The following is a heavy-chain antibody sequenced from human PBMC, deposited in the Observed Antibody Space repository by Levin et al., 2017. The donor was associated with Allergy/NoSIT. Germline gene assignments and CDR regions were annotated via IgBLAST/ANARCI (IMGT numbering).Heavy chain of an antibody. CDR3: ARSAEPESSDYNWFDP. CDR1: GGTFSRNA. J-gene: IGHJ5*02. CDR2: IIPIVGIT. D-gene: IGHD3-22*01. Sequence: KISCKASGGTFSRNAINWVRQAPGQGLEWMGRIIPIVGITTYAQKFQGTVTITADKSTSTAYMELSSLRSEDTAVYYCARSAEPESSDYNWFDPWGQGTLVTVSS. V-gene: IGHV1-69*04.